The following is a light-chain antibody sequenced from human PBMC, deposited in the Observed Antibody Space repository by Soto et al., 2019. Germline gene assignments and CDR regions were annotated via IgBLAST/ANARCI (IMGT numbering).Light chain of an antibody. CDR3: SSYTSSSTHV. V-gene: IGLV2-14*03. Sequence: QSVLTQPASVSGSPGQSITISCTGTSSDVGAHNFVSWYQQHPGKVPKLMIFDVSSRPSGVSDRFSGSKSGNTASLTISGLQAEDEGDYYCSSYTSSSTHVFGSGTKLTVL. J-gene: IGLJ1*01. CDR2: DVS. CDR1: SSDVGAHNF.